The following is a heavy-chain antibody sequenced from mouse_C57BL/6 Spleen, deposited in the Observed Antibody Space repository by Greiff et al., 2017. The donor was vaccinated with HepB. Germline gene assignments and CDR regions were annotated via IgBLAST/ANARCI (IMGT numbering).Heavy chain of an antibody. V-gene: IGHV5-6*01. CDR1: GFTFSSYG. D-gene: IGHD1-1*01. CDR3: ARHGATVVATDFDY. Sequence: EVQRVESGGDLVKPGGSLKLSCAASGFTFSSYGMSWVRQTPDKRLEWVATISSGGSYTYYPDSVKGRFTISRDNAKNTLYLQMSSLKSEDTAMYYCARHGATVVATDFDYWGQGTTLTVSS. J-gene: IGHJ2*01. CDR2: ISSGGSYT.